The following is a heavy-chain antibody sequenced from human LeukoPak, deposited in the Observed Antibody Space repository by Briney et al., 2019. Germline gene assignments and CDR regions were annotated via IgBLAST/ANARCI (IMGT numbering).Heavy chain of an antibody. D-gene: IGHD2-2*01. CDR2: IYYSGST. Sequence: SETLSLTCAVYGGSFSGYYWSWIRQPPGKGLEWIGYIYYSGSTNYNPSLKSRVTISVDTSKNQFSLKLSSVTAADTAVYYCARVPCSSTSCYDYYYYYGMDVWGQGTTVTVSS. V-gene: IGHV4-59*01. CDR1: GGSFSGYY. J-gene: IGHJ6*02. CDR3: ARVPCSSTSCYDYYYYYGMDV.